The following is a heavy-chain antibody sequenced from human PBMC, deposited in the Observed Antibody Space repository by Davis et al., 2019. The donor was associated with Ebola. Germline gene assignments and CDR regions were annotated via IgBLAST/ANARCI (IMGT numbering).Heavy chain of an antibody. Sequence: GGSLRLSCAASGFTFRSYAMSWVRQAPGKGLEWVSVISGSGGSTYYADSVKGRFTISRDNSKNTLYLQMNSLRAEDTAVYYCAKDTSNIWFDIWGQETMVTVSS. V-gene: IGHV3-23*01. CDR1: GFTFRSYA. CDR3: AKDTSNIWFDI. J-gene: IGHJ3*02. CDR2: ISGSGGST. D-gene: IGHD1-26*01.